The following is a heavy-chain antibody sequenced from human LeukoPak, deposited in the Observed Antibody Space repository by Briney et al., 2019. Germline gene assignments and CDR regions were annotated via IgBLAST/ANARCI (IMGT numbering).Heavy chain of an antibody. D-gene: IGHD2-15*01. CDR2: ISASGSRT. V-gene: IGHV3-23*01. CDR1: GYTFSTYA. Sequence: GGSLRLSCAASGYTFSTYAMSWVRQAPGEGLVWVSSISASGSRTSYADSVKGRLTISRDNSKNILYLQMNSLRVEDTAVYYCAKRPCSGGSCSDFDYWGQGTLVSVSS. J-gene: IGHJ4*02. CDR3: AKRPCSGGSCSDFDY.